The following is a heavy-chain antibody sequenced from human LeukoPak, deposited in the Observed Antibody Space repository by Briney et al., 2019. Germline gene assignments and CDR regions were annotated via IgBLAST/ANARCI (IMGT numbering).Heavy chain of an antibody. CDR1: GGSISSGGYY. J-gene: IGHJ6*02. CDR2: IYYSGST. V-gene: IGHV4-31*03. Sequence: SQTLSLTCTVSGGSISSGGYYWSWIRQHPGKGLEWIGYIYYSGSTYYNPSLKSRVIISVDTSKSQFSLKLSSVTAADTAVYYCARELGYSGYSAYGMDVWGQGTTVTVSS. D-gene: IGHD5-12*01. CDR3: ARELGYSGYSAYGMDV.